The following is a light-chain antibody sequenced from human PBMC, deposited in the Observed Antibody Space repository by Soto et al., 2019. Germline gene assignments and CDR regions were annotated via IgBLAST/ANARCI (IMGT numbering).Light chain of an antibody. CDR2: DVS. V-gene: IGLV2-14*01. CDR1: SSDVGGYNY. J-gene: IGLJ3*02. Sequence: QSALTQPASVSGSPGQSITISCTGTSSDVGGYNYVSWYQQHPGKAPKLMIYDVSNRPSGVSNRFSVSKSGNTASLTSSGRQAEDEADYYCSSYTSSSTPWVFGGGTNLTVL. CDR3: SSYTSSSTPWV.